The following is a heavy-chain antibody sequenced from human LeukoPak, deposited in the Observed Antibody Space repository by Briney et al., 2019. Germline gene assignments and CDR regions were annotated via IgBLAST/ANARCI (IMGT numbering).Heavy chain of an antibody. CDR1: GFTFSSYD. CDR2: IGTAGDT. J-gene: IGHJ4*02. D-gene: IGHD5-18*01. Sequence: GGSLRLSCAASGFTFSSYDMHWVRQATGKGLEWVSAIGTAGDTYYPGSMKGRFTISRENAKNSLYLQMNSLRAGDTAVYYCARVRRYSYGYYFDYWGQGTLVTVSS. V-gene: IGHV3-13*01. CDR3: ARVRRYSYGYYFDY.